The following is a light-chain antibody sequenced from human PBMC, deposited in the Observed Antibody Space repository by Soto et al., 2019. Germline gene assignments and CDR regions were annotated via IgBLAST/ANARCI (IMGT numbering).Light chain of an antibody. V-gene: IGKV3-20*01. J-gene: IGKJ5*01. CDR2: GPS. CDR1: QSIRSRV. Sequence: EIVLTHSPGILSLSPGERASLSCWASQSIRSRVLSWYQQILGQAPRLLICGPSSRAPGIPDRFSGTASETDFTISIRRLEPEDFAVYYCQQYDNSPITFGQGTRLEIK. CDR3: QQYDNSPIT.